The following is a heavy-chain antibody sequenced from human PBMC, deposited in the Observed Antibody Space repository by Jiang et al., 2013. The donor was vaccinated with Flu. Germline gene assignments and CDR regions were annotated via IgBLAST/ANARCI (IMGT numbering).Heavy chain of an antibody. V-gene: IGHV4-4*02. CDR2: IYHSGST. Sequence: PGLVKPSGTLSLTCAVSGGSISSSNWWSWVRQPPGKGLEWIGEIYHSGSTNYNPSLKSRVTISVDKSKNQFSLKLSSVTAADTAVYYCASFLYYYDSSGGGPFDIWGQGTMVTVSS. CDR3: ASFLYYYDSSGGGPFDI. D-gene: IGHD3-22*01. CDR1: GGSISSSNW. J-gene: IGHJ3*02.